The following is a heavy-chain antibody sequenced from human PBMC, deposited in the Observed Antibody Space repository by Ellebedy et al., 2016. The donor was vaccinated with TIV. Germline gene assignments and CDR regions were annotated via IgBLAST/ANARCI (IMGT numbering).Heavy chain of an antibody. J-gene: IGHJ4*02. V-gene: IGHV3-33*01. D-gene: IGHD6-19*01. CDR1: GFTFSTYG. CDR2: IWYDGSNG. Sequence: PGGSLRLSCAASGFTFSTYGMHWFSQAPGKGLEWVAVIWYDGSNGYYADSVKGRFTISRDKSKTTLYLQMNSLRAEDTAVYYCARASTSGWYIHDYWGQGTLVSVSS. CDR3: ARASTSGWYIHDY.